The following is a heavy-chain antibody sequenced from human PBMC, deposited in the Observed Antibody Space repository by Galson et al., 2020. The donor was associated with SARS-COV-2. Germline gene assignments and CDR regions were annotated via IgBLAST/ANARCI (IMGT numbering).Heavy chain of an antibody. Sequence: GGSLRLSCAASGFTFSNAWMSWVRQAPGKGLEWVGRIKSKTDGGTTDYAAPVKGRFTISRDDSKNTLYLQMNSLKTEDTAVYYCTTGDHARAGAFDIWGQGTMVTVSS. D-gene: IGHD3-10*01. CDR3: TTGDHARAGAFDI. CDR2: IKSKTDGGTT. V-gene: IGHV3-15*01. J-gene: IGHJ3*02. CDR1: GFTFSNAW.